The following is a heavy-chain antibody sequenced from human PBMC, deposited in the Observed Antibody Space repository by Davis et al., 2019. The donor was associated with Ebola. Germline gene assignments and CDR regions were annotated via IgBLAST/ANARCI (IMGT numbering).Heavy chain of an antibody. D-gene: IGHD1-14*01. Sequence: GGSLRLSCAASGFTFDDYAMHWVRQAPGKGLEWVSGISWNSGSIGYADSVKGRFTISRDNSKNTLYLQMNSLRAEDTAVYYCARNTVTGDFDYWGQGTLVTVSS. J-gene: IGHJ4*02. CDR2: ISWNSGSI. CDR3: ARNTVTGDFDY. V-gene: IGHV3-9*01. CDR1: GFTFDDYA.